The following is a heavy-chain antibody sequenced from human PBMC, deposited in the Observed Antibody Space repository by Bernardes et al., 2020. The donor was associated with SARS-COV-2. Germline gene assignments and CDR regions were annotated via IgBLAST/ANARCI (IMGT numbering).Heavy chain of an antibody. CDR1: GFTFKSYS. CDR3: AKRSYPDGMDV. CDR2: ISSSSSSI. V-gene: IGHV3-48*04. J-gene: IGHJ6*02. D-gene: IGHD1-26*01. Sequence: GGSLRLSCAASGFTFKSYSMNWVRQAPGKGLEWVSYISSSSSSIYYADSVKGRFTVSRDNAKNSLYLQMNSLRAEDTALYYCAKRSYPDGMDVWGQGTTVSFSS.